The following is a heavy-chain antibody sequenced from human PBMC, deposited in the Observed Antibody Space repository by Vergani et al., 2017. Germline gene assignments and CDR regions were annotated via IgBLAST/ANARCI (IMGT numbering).Heavy chain of an antibody. D-gene: IGHD4-23*01. V-gene: IGHV3-49*04. CDR3: TRDYKEDTVTTVVFHRDYYYGMDV. CDR1: GFSFGDYA. Sequence: EVQLVESGGGLVPPGRSLRLSCAASGFSFGDYAMTWVRQAPGKGLEWVAFIRNKAYGGTTEYAASVKGRFTISRDDSKSIAYLQMNSLKTEDTAVYYCTRDYKEDTVTTVVFHRDYYYGMDVWGQGTTVTVSS. CDR2: IRNKAYGGTT. J-gene: IGHJ6*02.